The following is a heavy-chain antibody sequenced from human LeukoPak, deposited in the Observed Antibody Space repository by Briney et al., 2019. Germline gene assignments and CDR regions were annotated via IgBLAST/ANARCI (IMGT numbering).Heavy chain of an antibody. D-gene: IGHD3-16*02. CDR2: IRYDGSNT. V-gene: IGHV3-30*02. CDR1: GFIFSSYG. J-gene: IGHJ4*02. CDR3: ARAHHRRVYDYVWGSYPY. Sequence: GGSLRLSCAASGFIFSSYGMHWVRQAPGKGLEWVAFIRYDGSNTYYADSVKGRFTISRDNSKNTLYLQMNSLRGEDTAVYYCARAHHRRVYDYVWGSYPYWGQGTLVTVSS.